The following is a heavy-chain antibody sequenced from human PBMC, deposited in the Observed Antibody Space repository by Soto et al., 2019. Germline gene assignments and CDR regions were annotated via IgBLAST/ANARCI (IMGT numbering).Heavy chain of an antibody. CDR3: ARSSEGVSYYPFDP. D-gene: IGHD1-26*01. CDR1: GGTFSSYA. V-gene: IGHV1-69*06. CDR2: IIPIFGTA. Sequence: QVQLVQSGAEVKKPGSSVKVSCKASGGTFSSYAISWVRQAPGQGREWMGGIIPIFGTANYAQNFQGRVTSTADKSTSTAYLELSSLRSEDTAVYYCARSSEGVSYYPFDPWGQGTLVTVSS. J-gene: IGHJ5*02.